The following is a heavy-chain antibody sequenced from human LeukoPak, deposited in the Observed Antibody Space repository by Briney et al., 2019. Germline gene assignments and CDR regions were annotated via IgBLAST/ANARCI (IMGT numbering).Heavy chain of an antibody. CDR1: GGSISSYY. CDR3: AGVEYSSSSWFDP. J-gene: IGHJ5*02. V-gene: IGHV4-59*08. CDR2: IYYSGST. Sequence: SETLSLTCTVSGGSISSYYWSWIRQPPGKGLEWIGYIYYSGSTNYNPSLKSRVTISVDTSKNQFSLKLSSVTAADTAVYYCAGVEYSSSSWFDPWGQGTLVTVSS. D-gene: IGHD6-6*01.